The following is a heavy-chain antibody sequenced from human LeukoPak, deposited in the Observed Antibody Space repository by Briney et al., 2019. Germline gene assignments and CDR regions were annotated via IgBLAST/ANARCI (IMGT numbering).Heavy chain of an antibody. CDR2: IYYSGST. CDR1: GGSVSSGDYY. Sequence: PSETLSLTCTVSGGSVSSGDYYWSWIRQHPGKGLGWIGYIYYSGSTYYNPSLKSRVTISVDTSKNQFSLKLSSVTAADTAVYYCARARGNSGYDLLDYWGQGTLVTVSS. V-gene: IGHV4-31*03. J-gene: IGHJ4*02. D-gene: IGHD5-12*01. CDR3: ARARGNSGYDLLDY.